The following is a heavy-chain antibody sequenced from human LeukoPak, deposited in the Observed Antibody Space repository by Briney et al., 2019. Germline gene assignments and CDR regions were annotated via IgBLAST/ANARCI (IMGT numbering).Heavy chain of an antibody. CDR2: IKQKGGRK. CDR1: GSTFIGYG. J-gene: IGHJ6*02. D-gene: IGHD3-22*01. Sequence: GGSRRLSGAPPGSTFIGYGLSWVGQAPGKGREWWATIKQKGGRKDYVDSVKGRFTISRDNAKNSLYLQMNSLRAEDTAVYYCARSPMYYYDSSGYYYYYYGMDVWGQGTTVTVSS. V-gene: IGHV3-7*03. CDR3: ARSPMYYYDSSGYYYYYYGMDV.